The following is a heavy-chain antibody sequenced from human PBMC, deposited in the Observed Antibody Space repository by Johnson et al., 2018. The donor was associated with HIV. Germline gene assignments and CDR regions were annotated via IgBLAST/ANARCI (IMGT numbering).Heavy chain of an antibody. Sequence: VQLVESGGGLVQPGGSLRLSCAASGFTFSSYAMSWVRQAPGKALEWVSAISWNSGSIGYADSVKGRFTISRDNSKSTLYLQMNSLRAEDTAVYYCANDFWSGSGIWGQGTMVTVSS. V-gene: IGHV3-23*04. D-gene: IGHD3-3*01. CDR2: ISWNSGSI. J-gene: IGHJ3*02. CDR1: GFTFSSYA. CDR3: ANDFWSGSGI.